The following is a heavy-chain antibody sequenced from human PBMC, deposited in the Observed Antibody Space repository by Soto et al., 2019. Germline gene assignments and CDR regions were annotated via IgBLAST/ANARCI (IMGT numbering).Heavy chain of an antibody. Sequence: QLRLQESGSGLVKPSQTLSLTCAVSGGSISSGGYSWSWIRQPPGKGLEWIGYIYHSGSTYYNPSIKSRVTISVAMAKNQFSLKLSSVTAADTAVYYCAAGGGLQRYSWGQGTLVTVSS. CDR1: GGSISSGGYS. J-gene: IGHJ4*02. V-gene: IGHV4-30-2*01. CDR2: IYHSGST. CDR3: AAGGGLQRYS. D-gene: IGHD1-1*01.